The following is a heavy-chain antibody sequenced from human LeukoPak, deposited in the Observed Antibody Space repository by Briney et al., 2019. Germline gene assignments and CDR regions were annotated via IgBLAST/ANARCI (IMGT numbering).Heavy chain of an antibody. V-gene: IGHV3-48*03. Sequence: GGSLRLSCAASGFTFSSFEMNWVRPAPGKGPEWVSYISTSGSIMYYADSVKGRFAVSRDNAKNSVHLQMNSLRDEDTAIYYCARGLSGRLGYWGQGTLVTVSS. CDR2: ISTSGSIM. CDR3: ARGLSGRLGY. CDR1: GFTFSSFE. J-gene: IGHJ4*02. D-gene: IGHD6-6*01.